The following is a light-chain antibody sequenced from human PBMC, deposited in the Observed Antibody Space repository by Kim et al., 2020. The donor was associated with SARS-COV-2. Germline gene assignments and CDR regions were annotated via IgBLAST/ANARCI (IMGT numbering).Light chain of an antibody. CDR3: QVWDTGSDHPI. Sequence: APGKPARITCGENSLELLSVHWYQQKPGQAPVLVIYYDTDRPSGIPERFSGYNSGNTATLTISRVEAGDEADYYCQVWDTGSDHPIFGGGTQLTVL. CDR2: YDT. V-gene: IGLV3-21*04. CDR1: SLELLS. J-gene: IGLJ2*01.